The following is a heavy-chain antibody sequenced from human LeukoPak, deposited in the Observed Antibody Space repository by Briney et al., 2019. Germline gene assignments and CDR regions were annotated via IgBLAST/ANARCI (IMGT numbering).Heavy chain of an antibody. CDR1: GYSISSGYY. V-gene: IGHV4-38-2*02. CDR2: IYHSGST. CDR3: AAGGYSSSWYEDY. D-gene: IGHD6-13*01. Sequence: SETLSLTCTVSGYSISSGYYWGWIRQPPGKGLEWIGSIYHSGSTYYNPSLKSRVTMSVDTSKNQFSLKLSSVTAADTAVYYCAAGGYSSSWYEDYWGQGTLVTVSS. J-gene: IGHJ4*02.